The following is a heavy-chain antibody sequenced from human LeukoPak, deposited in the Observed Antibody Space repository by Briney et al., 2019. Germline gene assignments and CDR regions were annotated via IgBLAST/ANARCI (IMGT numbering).Heavy chain of an antibody. D-gene: IGHD5-18*01. J-gene: IGHJ4*02. CDR2: IRYDGSNK. V-gene: IGHV3-30*02. CDR1: GFTFSSYG. Sequence: GESLRLSCAASGFTFSSYGMHWVRQAPGKGLEWVAFIRYDGSNKYYADSVKGRFTISRDNSKNTLCLQMNSLRAEDTAVYYCAKDLTAMVRYYFDYWGQGTLVTVSS. CDR3: AKDLTAMVRYYFDY.